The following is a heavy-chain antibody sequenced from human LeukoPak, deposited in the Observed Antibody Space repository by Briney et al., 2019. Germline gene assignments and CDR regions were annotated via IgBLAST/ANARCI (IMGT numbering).Heavy chain of an antibody. CDR1: GGSISSYY. D-gene: IGHD5-18*01. CDR3: ARGVEELWLHGDY. J-gene: IGHJ4*02. V-gene: IGHV4-59*01. CDR2: IYYSGST. Sequence: SETLSLTCAVSGGSISSYYWSWIRQPPGKGLEWIEYIYYSGSTNYNPSLKSRVTISVDTSKNQFSLKLSSVTAADTAVYYCARGVEELWLHGDYWGQGTLVTVSS.